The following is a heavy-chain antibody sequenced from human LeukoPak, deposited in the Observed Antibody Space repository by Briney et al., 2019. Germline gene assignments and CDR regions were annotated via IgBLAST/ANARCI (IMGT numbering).Heavy chain of an antibody. CDR3: ARQGRGHSPYYYYYMDV. CDR1: GYSFTSYW. V-gene: IGHV5-51*01. Sequence: GESLKISCKGSGYSFTSYWIGWVRQMPGKGLEWMGIIYPGDSDTRYSPSFQGQVTISADNSISAAYLQWSSLKASDTAMYYCARQGRGHSPYYYYYMDVWGKGTTVTVSS. J-gene: IGHJ6*03. CDR2: IYPGDSDT. D-gene: IGHD3-10*01.